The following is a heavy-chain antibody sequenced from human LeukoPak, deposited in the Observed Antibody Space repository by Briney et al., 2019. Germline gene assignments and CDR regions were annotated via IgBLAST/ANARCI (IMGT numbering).Heavy chain of an antibody. CDR3: AKDAERGFDFSNSLQS. D-gene: IGHD4-11*01. J-gene: IGHJ4*02. CDR2: IWNDGSDK. Sequence: GESLKISCTTSGFTFSHYAMHWVRQAPGKGLEWVAVIWNDGSDKYYGDSVKGRFTISRDNSKKTVYLQLSSLRVEDTAVYYCAKDAERGFDFSNSLQSWGQGTLVTVSS. CDR1: GFTFSHYA. V-gene: IGHV3-33*06.